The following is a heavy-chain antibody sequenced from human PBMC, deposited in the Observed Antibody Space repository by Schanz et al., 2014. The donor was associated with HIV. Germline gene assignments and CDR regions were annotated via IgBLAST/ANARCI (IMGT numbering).Heavy chain of an antibody. CDR1: EFIFSSYG. D-gene: IGHD1-26*01. CDR3: AKTHSSLCDTTNCPMGN. CDR2: ISYDGSNK. V-gene: IGHV3-30*18. J-gene: IGHJ4*02. Sequence: QVQVVESGGGVVQPGRSLRLSCAASEFIFSSYGIHWVRQAPGKVLEWMAVISYDGSNKHYADSVKGRFTISRDKSKNTLYLKMDRLRTEDADLYYCAKTHSSLCDTTNCPMGNWGMGALVTVSS.